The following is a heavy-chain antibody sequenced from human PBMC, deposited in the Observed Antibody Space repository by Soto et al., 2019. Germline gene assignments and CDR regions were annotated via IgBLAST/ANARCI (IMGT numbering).Heavy chain of an antibody. CDR2: IIPIFGTA. V-gene: IGHV1-69*01. J-gene: IGHJ4*02. Sequence: VQLVQSGAEVKKPGSSVKVSCKASGGTFSSYAISWVRQAPGQGLEWMGGIIPIFGTANYAQKFQGRVTITADESTSTAYMELSSLRSEDTAVYYCARASHIVLMVYAPYYFDYWGQGTLVTVSS. CDR1: GGTFSSYA. CDR3: ARASHIVLMVYAPYYFDY. D-gene: IGHD2-8*01.